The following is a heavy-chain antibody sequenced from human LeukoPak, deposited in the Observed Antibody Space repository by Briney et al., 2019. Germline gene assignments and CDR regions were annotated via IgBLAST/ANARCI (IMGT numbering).Heavy chain of an antibody. CDR3: ARDLRDYCDSSYFDY. Sequence: GESLKISCAASGFTFSSYGMHWVRQAPGKGLEWVAVIWYDGSNKYYADSVKGRFTISRDNSKNTLYLQMNSLRAEDTAVYYCARDLRDYCDSSYFDYWGQGTLVTVSS. J-gene: IGHJ4*02. D-gene: IGHD3-22*01. CDR2: IWYDGSNK. V-gene: IGHV3-33*01. CDR1: GFTFSSYG.